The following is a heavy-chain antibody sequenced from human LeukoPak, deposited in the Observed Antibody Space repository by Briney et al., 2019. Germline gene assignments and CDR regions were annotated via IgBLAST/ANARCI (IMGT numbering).Heavy chain of an antibody. V-gene: IGHV3-33*01. CDR1: GFTFSSYG. CDR2: IWYDGSNK. J-gene: IGHJ6*02. Sequence: GGSLRLSCAASGFTFSSYGMHWVRQAPGKGLEWVAVIWYDGSNKYYADSVKGRFTISRDNSKDTLYLQMNSLRAEDTAVYYCARDSYGMDVWGQGTTVTVSS. CDR3: ARDSYGMDV.